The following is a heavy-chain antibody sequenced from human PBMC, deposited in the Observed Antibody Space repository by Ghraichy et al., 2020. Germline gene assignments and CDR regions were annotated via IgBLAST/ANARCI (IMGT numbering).Heavy chain of an antibody. CDR1: GFTFSTYA. V-gene: IGHV3-23*01. CDR2: VSDNGSNS. CDR3: AKDLRGTPYYFDS. J-gene: IGHJ4*02. D-gene: IGHD1-1*01. Sequence: GESLNISCAASGFTFSTYAMNWVRQAQGRGPEWVSGVSDNGSNSYYTDSVKGRFTITRDNFRSTLYRQMHSLRVEDTAIYYCAKDLRGTPYYFDSWGQGTLVTVSS.